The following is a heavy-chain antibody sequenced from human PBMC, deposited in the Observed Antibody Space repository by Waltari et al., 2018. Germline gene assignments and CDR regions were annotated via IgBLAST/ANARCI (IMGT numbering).Heavy chain of an antibody. V-gene: IGHV2-5*01. Sequence: QITLKESGPTLVKPTQTLTLTCTFSGFSLSTSGVGVGWIRQPPGKALEWLALIYWNDDKRYSPSLKSRLTITKDTSKNQVVLTMTNMDPVDTATYYCAHKRANLPTGRFDPWGQGTLVTVSS. J-gene: IGHJ5*02. CDR2: IYWNDDK. CDR3: AHKRANLPTGRFDP. D-gene: IGHD3-9*01. CDR1: GFSLSTSGVG.